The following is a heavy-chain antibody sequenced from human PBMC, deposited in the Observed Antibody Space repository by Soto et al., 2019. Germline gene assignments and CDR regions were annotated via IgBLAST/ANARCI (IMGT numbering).Heavy chain of an antibody. Sequence: ASVKVSCKVSGYTLTELSMHWVRQAPGKGLEWMGGFDPEDGETIYAQKFQGRVTMTEDTSTDTAYMELSSLRSEDTAVYYCATNPTSGYSSGWHAFMVWFDPWGQGTLVTVSS. V-gene: IGHV1-24*01. CDR2: FDPEDGET. CDR3: ATNPTSGYSSGWHAFMVWFDP. CDR1: GYTLTELS. J-gene: IGHJ5*02. D-gene: IGHD6-19*01.